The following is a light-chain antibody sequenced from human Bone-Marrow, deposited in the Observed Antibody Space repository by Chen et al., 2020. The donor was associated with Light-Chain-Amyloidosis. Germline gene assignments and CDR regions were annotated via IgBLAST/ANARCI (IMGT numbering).Light chain of an antibody. CDR3: QQFNSYRFT. CDR1: QGISSY. V-gene: IGKV1-9*01. J-gene: IGKJ3*01. CDR2: AAY. Sequence: IQLTQCPSFLSESVGDRVTITCRASQGISSYLAWYQQKPGKAPKLLIYAAYTLQSGVPSRFSCSGSGTEFTITISSLQPEDFATYYFQQFNSYRFTFGPGTKVDIK.